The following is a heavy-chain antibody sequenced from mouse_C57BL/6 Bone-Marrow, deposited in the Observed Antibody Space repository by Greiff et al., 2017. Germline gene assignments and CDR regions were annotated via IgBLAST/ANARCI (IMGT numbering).Heavy chain of an antibody. CDR3: ARDARSPKDYAMDY. CDR1: GFTFSDFY. J-gene: IGHJ4*01. V-gene: IGHV7-1*01. CDR2: SRNKANDYTT. Sequence: EVKLMESGGGLVQSGRSLRLSCATSGFTFSDFYMEWVRQAPGKGLEWIAASRNKANDYTTEYSASVKGRFIVSRDTSQSILYLQMNALRAEDTAIYYCARDARSPKDYAMDYWGQGTSDTVSS.